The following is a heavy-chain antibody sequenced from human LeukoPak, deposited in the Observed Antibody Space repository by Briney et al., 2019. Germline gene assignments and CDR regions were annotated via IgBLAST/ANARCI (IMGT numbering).Heavy chain of an antibody. CDR3: ATKRVRWFGSYGVRYGMDV. J-gene: IGHJ6*01. V-gene: IGHV3-23*01. CDR1: GFTFSSYA. D-gene: IGHD3-10*01. CDR2: ISGSGGST. Sequence: PGESLRLSCAASGFTFSSYAMSWVRQAPGKGLEWVSAISGSGGSTYYADSVKGRFTISRDNSKNTLYLQMNSLRAADTAVYYCATKRVRWFGSYGVRYGMDVWGKGTTVTVSS.